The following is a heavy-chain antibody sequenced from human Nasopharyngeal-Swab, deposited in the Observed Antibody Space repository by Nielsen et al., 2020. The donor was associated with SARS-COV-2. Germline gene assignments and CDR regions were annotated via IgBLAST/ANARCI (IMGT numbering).Heavy chain of an antibody. Sequence: LSLTCAASGFTFSNYAMNWVRQAPGKGLEWVSGISESGGTTYHTDSVRGRFTISGDNSKNTVYLQMNSLRAGDTAVYYCAKCRGPWTVATGAFDVWGQGTVITVSS. V-gene: IGHV3-23*01. CDR3: AKCRGPWTVATGAFDV. D-gene: IGHD4-17*01. CDR2: ISESGGTT. J-gene: IGHJ3*01. CDR1: GFTFSNYA.